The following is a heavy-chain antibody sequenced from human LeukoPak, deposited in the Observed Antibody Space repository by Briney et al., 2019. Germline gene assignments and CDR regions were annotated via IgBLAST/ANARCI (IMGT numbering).Heavy chain of an antibody. CDR1: GYTFTSYG. V-gene: IGHV1-18*01. CDR2: ISAYNGNT. Sequence: ASVKVSCKASGYTFTSYGITWVRQAPGQGLEWMGWISAYNGNTNYAQKLQGRVTMTTDTSTGTAYMELRSLRSDDTAVYYCAKGNYYDGSGPNYYYYGMDVWGQGTTVTVSS. CDR3: AKGNYYDGSGPNYYYYGMDV. J-gene: IGHJ6*02. D-gene: IGHD3-22*01.